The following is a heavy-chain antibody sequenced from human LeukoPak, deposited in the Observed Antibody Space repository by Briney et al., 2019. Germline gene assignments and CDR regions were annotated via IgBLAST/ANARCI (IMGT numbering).Heavy chain of an antibody. CDR3: VRDRGYSTFDY. V-gene: IGHV3-7*01. Sequence: GGSLRLSCAGSGFPFSNYWMAWVRQAPGKGLEWVANMKEDGGEINYVDSVKGRFTISRDNAKNSLDLQMNSLRVDDTAVYYWVRDRGYSTFDYWGQGTLVIVSS. CDR1: GFPFSNYW. J-gene: IGHJ4*02. D-gene: IGHD4-23*01. CDR2: MKEDGGEI.